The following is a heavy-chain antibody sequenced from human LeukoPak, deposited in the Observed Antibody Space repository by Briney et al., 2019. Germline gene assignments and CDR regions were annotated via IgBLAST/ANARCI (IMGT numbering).Heavy chain of an antibody. Sequence: ASVKVSCKASGYTFTSYDTNWVRQATGQGLEWMGWMNPNSGNTGYAQKFQGRVTMTRNTSISTAYMELSSLRSEDTAVYYCARGPGYYDSSGSGDAFDIWGQGTMVTVSS. V-gene: IGHV1-8*01. CDR1: GYTFTSYD. CDR3: ARGPGYYDSSGSGDAFDI. J-gene: IGHJ3*02. CDR2: MNPNSGNT. D-gene: IGHD3-22*01.